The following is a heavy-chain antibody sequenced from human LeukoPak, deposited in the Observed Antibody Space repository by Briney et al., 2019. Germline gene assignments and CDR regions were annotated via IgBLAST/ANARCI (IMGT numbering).Heavy chain of an antibody. D-gene: IGHD3-3*01. CDR2: INQDGSEK. CDR3: ARAQVLDFWSGYYYSYFDQ. J-gene: IGHJ4*02. Sequence: PGGSLRLSCAASGFTFSSFWMTWVRQAPGKGLEWVANINQDGSEKYYVDSVKGRFTISRDNAKSSLFLQMNSLRAEDTAVYYCARAQVLDFWSGYYYSYFDQWGQGTLVTVSS. CDR1: GFTFSSFW. V-gene: IGHV3-7*01.